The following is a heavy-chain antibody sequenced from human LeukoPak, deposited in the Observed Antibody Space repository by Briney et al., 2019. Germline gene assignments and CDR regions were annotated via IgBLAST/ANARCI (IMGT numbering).Heavy chain of an antibody. CDR3: ARWLQLTHYFDY. D-gene: IGHD5-24*01. Sequence: PSETLSLTCTVSGGSISSSSYYWGWIRQPPGKGLEWIGSIYYSGSTYYNPSLKSRVTISVDTSKNQFSLKLSPVTAADTAVYYCARWLQLTHYFDYWGQGTLVTVSS. CDR1: GGSISSSSYY. J-gene: IGHJ4*02. V-gene: IGHV4-39*01. CDR2: IYYSGST.